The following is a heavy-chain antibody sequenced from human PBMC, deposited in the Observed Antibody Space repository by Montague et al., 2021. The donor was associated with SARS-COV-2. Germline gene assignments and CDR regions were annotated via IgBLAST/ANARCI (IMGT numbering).Heavy chain of an antibody. CDR2: IDNSGNT. CDR3: VRRIDCYGIDY. J-gene: IGHJ6*02. CDR1: GGSISSGSYY. D-gene: IGHD1-26*01. V-gene: IGHV4-61*02. Sequence: TLSLTYTVSGGSISSGSYYWSWIRQPAGKGLEWIGRIDNSGNTKYISSLKSRVTISVDTSKNQFSLKLSSVTAADTAVYYCVRRIDCYGIDYWGQGTTVTVSS.